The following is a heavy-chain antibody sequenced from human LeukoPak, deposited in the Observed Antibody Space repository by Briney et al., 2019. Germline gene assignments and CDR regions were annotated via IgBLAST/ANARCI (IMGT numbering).Heavy chain of an antibody. CDR1: GGSISSGDYY. J-gene: IGHJ4*02. CDR2: IYYSGST. D-gene: IGHD3-22*01. V-gene: IGHV4-31*03. Sequence: SETLSLTCSVSGGSISSGDYYWSWIRQHPGEGLEWIGYIYYSGSTYYNPSLKSRVTISVDTSKNQFSLKLSSVTAADTAVYYCARGFESSGYYYYFDYWGQGTLLTVSS. CDR3: ARGFESSGYYYYFDY.